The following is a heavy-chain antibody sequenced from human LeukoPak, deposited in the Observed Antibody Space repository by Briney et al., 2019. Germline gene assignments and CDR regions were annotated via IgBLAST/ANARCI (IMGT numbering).Heavy chain of an antibody. CDR1: GFSLSTSGRR. V-gene: IGHV2-70*04. Sequence: SGPTLVNPTQTLTLTCTFSGFSLSTSGRRVSWIRQPRGKALEWLVRIDWDDDKFYSTSLKTRRTISKDTSKNQVVLTMTNMDPVDTATYYCAREGVIMITFGGVIEPYYFDYWGQGTLVTVSS. D-gene: IGHD3-16*02. CDR3: AREGVIMITFGGVIEPYYFDY. J-gene: IGHJ4*02. CDR2: IDWDDDK.